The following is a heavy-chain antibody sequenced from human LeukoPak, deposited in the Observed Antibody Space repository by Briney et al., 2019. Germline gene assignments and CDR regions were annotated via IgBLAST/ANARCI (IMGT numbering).Heavy chain of an antibody. D-gene: IGHD2-2*02. Sequence: SETLSLTCAVSGYPINNAYYWGWIRQPPGKGLEWIGSIYHSGSTYYNPSLKSRVTISVDTSKNQFSLKLSSVTAADTAVYYCARMWEYCSSTSCYTGFDYWGQGTLVTVSS. J-gene: IGHJ4*02. V-gene: IGHV4-38-2*01. CDR3: ARMWEYCSSTSCYTGFDY. CDR1: GYPINNAYY. CDR2: IYHSGST.